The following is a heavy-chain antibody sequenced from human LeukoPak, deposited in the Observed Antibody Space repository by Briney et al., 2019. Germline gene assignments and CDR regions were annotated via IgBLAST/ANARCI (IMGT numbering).Heavy chain of an antibody. CDR3: ARGGRGYCTSSSCYFDY. D-gene: IGHD2-2*01. CDR1: GDSVSITA. Sequence: SPTLSLTFAFSGDSVSITAWKWIRQSPSRGLEWLGRNYYRSKWYNDYAVSVKSRITINPDTSNNQFSLQLNSVTPEDTAVYYCARGGRGYCTSSSCYFDYWGQGTLVTVS. J-gene: IGHJ4*02. CDR2: NYYRSKWYN. V-gene: IGHV6-1*01.